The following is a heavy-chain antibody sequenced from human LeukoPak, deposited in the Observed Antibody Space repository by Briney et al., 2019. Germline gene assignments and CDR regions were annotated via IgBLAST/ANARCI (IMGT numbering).Heavy chain of an antibody. CDR1: RFTFSGYA. Sequence: GWSLRLSCAASRFTFSGYAMYGVRQAPGRGLEGVSCIDASGVNTYYADSVKGRFTISRDNSNNTLYLQMNSLRAEDTAVYYCAKGSGSGWYGWFDPWGQGTLVTVSS. J-gene: IGHJ5*02. D-gene: IGHD6-19*01. V-gene: IGHV3-23*01. CDR2: IDASGVNT. CDR3: AKGSGSGWYGWFDP.